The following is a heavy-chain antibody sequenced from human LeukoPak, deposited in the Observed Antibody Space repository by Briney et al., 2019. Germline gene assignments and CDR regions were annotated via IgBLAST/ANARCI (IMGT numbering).Heavy chain of an antibody. CDR3: ARKLSRFGNPSNWFDP. Sequence: GASVKVSCKASGYTFTSYGISWVRQAPGQGLEWMGWISAYNGNTNYAQKLQGRVTMTTDTSTSTAYMELRSLRSDDTAVYYCARKLSRFGNPSNWFDPWGQGTLVTVSS. CDR1: GYTFTSYG. V-gene: IGHV1-18*01. D-gene: IGHD3-3*01. J-gene: IGHJ5*02. CDR2: ISAYNGNT.